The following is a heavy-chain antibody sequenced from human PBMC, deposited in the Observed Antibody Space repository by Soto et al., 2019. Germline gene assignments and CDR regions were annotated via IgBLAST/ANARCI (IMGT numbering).Heavy chain of an antibody. V-gene: IGHV3-21*01. CDR3: ARMKGTTRDMDV. J-gene: IGHJ6*03. CDR2: VSTSSTYI. D-gene: IGHD1-7*01. Sequence: EVQLVESGGGLVKPGGSLQLSCASSGFTFSSYTMNWVRQAPGKELEWVSSVSTSSTYIFYADSVQGRFTISRDNAKNPLYLQMHSLRVEDTAVYYCARMKGTTRDMDVWVTGTTDTVAS. CDR1: GFTFSSYT.